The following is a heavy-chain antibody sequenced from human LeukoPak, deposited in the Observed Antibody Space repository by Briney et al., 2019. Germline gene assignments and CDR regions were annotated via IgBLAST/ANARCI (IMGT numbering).Heavy chain of an antibody. Sequence: GGSLRLSCAASGFTFNAYGMNWVRQAPGKGLEWVSSISSSSTYIYYADSVKGRFTISRDNAKNSLYLQMNSLRAEDTAVYYCAREGVVVSAAVDYWGQGTLVTVSS. J-gene: IGHJ4*02. CDR2: ISSSSTYI. V-gene: IGHV3-21*01. CDR1: GFTFNAYG. CDR3: AREGVVVSAAVDY. D-gene: IGHD2-2*01.